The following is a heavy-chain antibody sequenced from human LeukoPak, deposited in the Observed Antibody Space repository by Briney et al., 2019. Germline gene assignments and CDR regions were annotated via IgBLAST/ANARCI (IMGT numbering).Heavy chain of an antibody. Sequence: SETLSLTCAVYGGSFSGYYWSWIRQPPGKGLEWIGEINHSGSTNYNPSLKSRVTISVDTSKNQFSLKLSSVTAADTAVYYCAREGGYSHAIDYWGQGTLVTVSS. V-gene: IGHV4-34*09. J-gene: IGHJ4*02. CDR2: INHSGST. CDR3: AREGGYSHAIDY. D-gene: IGHD5-18*01. CDR1: GGSFSGYY.